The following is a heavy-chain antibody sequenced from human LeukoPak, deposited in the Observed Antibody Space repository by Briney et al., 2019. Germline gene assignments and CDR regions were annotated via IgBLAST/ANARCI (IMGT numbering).Heavy chain of an antibody. Sequence: GGSLRLSCTASGFNVSRTYMSWVRQAPGKGVEWLSLLYSGGGSLHADYVKGRFTISRHNSQNTVYLQMNSLRPDDTAVYYCARVECTSTNCSGAFDIWGQGTRVTVSS. V-gene: IGHV3-53*04. CDR1: GFNVSRTY. CDR2: LYSGGGS. J-gene: IGHJ3*02. CDR3: ARVECTSTNCSGAFDI. D-gene: IGHD2-2*01.